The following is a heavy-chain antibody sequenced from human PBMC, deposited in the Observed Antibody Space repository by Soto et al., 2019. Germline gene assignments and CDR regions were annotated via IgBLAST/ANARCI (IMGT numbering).Heavy chain of an antibody. J-gene: IGHJ4*01. CDR1: GGSMTSSNW. Sequence: QVQLQESGPGLVKPSGTLSLTCTVSGGSMTSSNWWNWVRQSPGKGLECIGEAHYSGRTNYNPSLKSRFTVAVDKSKNHLSLKLSSVTAAGTALYYRASSEATGLYYWGHRTPVTVSS. CDR2: AHYSGRT. D-gene: IGHD1-26*01. CDR3: ASSEATGLYY. V-gene: IGHV4-4*02.